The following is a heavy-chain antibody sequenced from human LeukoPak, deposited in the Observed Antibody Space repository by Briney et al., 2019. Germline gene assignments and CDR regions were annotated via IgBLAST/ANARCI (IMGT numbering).Heavy chain of an antibody. V-gene: IGHV4-39*01. CDR2: VFHSGST. D-gene: IGHD2-2*01. Sequence: SETLSLTCTVSGGSFTSGSYYWGWIRQPPGKGLNWIGNVFHSGSTYYNPSLKSRVTISVDTSKKQFSLNLSSVTAADTAVYYCVRLAIELGYCSRTSCSYPADNWGQGTLVTVSS. J-gene: IGHJ4*02. CDR3: VRLAIELGYCSRTSCSYPADN. CDR1: GGSFTSGSYY.